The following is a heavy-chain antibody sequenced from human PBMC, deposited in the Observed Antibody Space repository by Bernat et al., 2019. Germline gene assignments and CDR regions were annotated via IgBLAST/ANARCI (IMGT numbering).Heavy chain of an antibody. V-gene: IGHV3-23*01. D-gene: IGHD5-12*01. CDR1: GFTFSSYS. CDR3: AKAGYSGYESSDY. Sequence: EVQLLESGGGLVQPGGSLRLSCAASGFTFSSYSMSWVRQAPGKGLEWVSSIIGSGGSTYYADSVKGRFTISRDKSKNTLYLQMNSLRAEDTAVYYCAKAGYSGYESSDYWGQGTLVTVSS. CDR2: IIGSGGST. J-gene: IGHJ4*02.